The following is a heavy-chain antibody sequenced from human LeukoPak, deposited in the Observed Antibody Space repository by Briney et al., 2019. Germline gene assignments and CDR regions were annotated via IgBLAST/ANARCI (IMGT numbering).Heavy chain of an antibody. D-gene: IGHD3-10*01. Sequence: TGGCLRLSCAASGFTFSSYSMNWVRQAPGKGLEWVSSISSSRSYIYYADSVKGRFTISRDNAKNSLSMQMNSLRAADTAVYYCARAAMVRGVIIEDSDYWGPGTPVTVSS. CDR2: ISSSRSYI. CDR1: GFTFSSYS. V-gene: IGHV3-21*01. J-gene: IGHJ4*02. CDR3: ARAAMVRGVIIEDSDY.